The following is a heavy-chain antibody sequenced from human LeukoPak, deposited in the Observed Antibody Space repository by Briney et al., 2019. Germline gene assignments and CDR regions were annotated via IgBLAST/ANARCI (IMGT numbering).Heavy chain of an antibody. CDR1: GRSIISYY. J-gene: IGHJ4*02. Sequence: SDPLSLTCTVSGRSIISYYWSWIRQPPGKGLEWIGYIYYSGNTNYNPSLKSRVTISLDTSRNQFSLKLSSVTAADTAVYYCARGSLTGRTGYDFGSWGQGTLVTVSS. V-gene: IGHV4-59*07. CDR3: ARGSLTGRTGYDFGS. CDR2: IYYSGNT. D-gene: IGHD3-9*01.